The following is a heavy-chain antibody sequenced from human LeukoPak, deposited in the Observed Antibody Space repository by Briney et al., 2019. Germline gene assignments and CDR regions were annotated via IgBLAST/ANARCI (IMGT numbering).Heavy chain of an antibody. J-gene: IGHJ4*02. V-gene: IGHV3-11*01. CDR3: ASISSSWYSDY. CDR2: ISSSGSTI. CDR1: GFTFSDYY. D-gene: IGHD6-13*01. Sequence: GGSLRLSCAASGFTFSDYYMSWIRQAPGKGLEWVSYISSSGSTIYYAGSVKGRFTISRDNAKNSLYLQMNSLRAEDTAVYYCASISSSWYSDYWGQGTLVTVSS.